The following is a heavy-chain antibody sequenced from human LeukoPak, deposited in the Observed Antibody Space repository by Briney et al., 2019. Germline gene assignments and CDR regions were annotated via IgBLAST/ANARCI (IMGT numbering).Heavy chain of an antibody. CDR1: DDSITIYY. V-gene: IGHV4-59*12. Sequence: SETLSLTCTVSDDSITIYYWSWIRQPPGKGLEWIGYIDHTGITNYNPSLKSRVTISVDTSKNQFSLKLSSVTAADTAVYYCARGSALWTYYYYYYMDVWGEGTTVTISS. CDR3: ARGSALWTYYYYYYMDV. J-gene: IGHJ6*03. D-gene: IGHD5-18*01. CDR2: IDHTGIT.